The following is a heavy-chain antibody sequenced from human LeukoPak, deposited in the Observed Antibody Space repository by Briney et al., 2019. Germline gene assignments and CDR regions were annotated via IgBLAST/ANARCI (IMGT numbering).Heavy chain of an antibody. CDR3: ARDRAGYSYGSPPFDY. CDR2: INHSGST. D-gene: IGHD5-18*01. V-gene: IGHV4-34*01. CDR1: GGSFSGYY. Sequence: SETLSLTCAVYGGSFSGYYWSWIRQPPGKGLEWLGEINHSGSTNYNPSLKSRVTISVDTSKNQFSLKLSSVTAADTAVYYCARDRAGYSYGSPPFDYWGQGTLVTVSS. J-gene: IGHJ4*02.